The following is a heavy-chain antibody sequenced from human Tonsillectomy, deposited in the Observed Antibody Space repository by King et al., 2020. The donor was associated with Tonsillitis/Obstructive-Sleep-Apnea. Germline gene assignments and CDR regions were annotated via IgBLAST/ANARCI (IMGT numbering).Heavy chain of an antibody. D-gene: IGHD2-2*01. Sequence: QLVQSGGGLVQPGGSLRLSCAASGFTFSSYWMSWVRQAPGKGLEWVANIKQDGSEKYYVDSVKGRFTISRDNAKNALYLQMNSLRAEDTAVYYCARGGYCSSTSCPFYYYYYYYMDVWGKGTTVTVSS. V-gene: IGHV3-7*04. J-gene: IGHJ6*03. CDR1: GFTFSSYW. CDR3: ARGGYCSSTSCPFYYYYYYYMDV. CDR2: IKQDGSEK.